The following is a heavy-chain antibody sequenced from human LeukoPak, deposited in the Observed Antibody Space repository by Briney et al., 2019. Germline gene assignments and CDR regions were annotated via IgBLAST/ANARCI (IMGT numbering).Heavy chain of an antibody. D-gene: IGHD1-26*01. CDR1: GGSITSSGVY. Sequence: SDTPSLTCTVSGGSITSSGVYWPWIRQPPGEGLEWIGTASSGGRTAYTTSLKSRVTISVETSKNQFSLRLSSVTAADTAVYYCARKWAYWGQGTLVTGSS. V-gene: IGHV4-39*05. CDR2: ASSGGRT. J-gene: IGHJ4*02. CDR3: ARKWAY.